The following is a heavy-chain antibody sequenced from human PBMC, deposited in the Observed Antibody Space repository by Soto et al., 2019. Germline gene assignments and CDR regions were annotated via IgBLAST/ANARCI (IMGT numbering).Heavy chain of an antibody. V-gene: IGHV4-34*01. D-gene: IGHD4-17*01. CDR2: INHSGST. J-gene: IGHJ6*03. CDR1: GGSFSGYY. Sequence: SETLSLTCAVYGGSFSGYYWSWIRQPPGKGLEWIGEINHSGSTNYNPSLKSRVTISVDTSKNQFSLKLSSVTAVDTAVYYCARAGDYPLYYYYYYMDVWGKGTTVTVSS. CDR3: ARAGDYPLYYYYYYMDV.